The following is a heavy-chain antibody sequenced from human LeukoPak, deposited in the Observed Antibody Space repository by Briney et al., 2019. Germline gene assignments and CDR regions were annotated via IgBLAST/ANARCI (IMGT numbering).Heavy chain of an antibody. Sequence: PSETLSLTCTVSGGSISSYYWSWIRQPPGKGLEWIGYIYYSGSTNYTPSLKSRVTISVDTSKNQFSLKLSSVTAADTAVYYCARALISPYCGGDCYTLFDYWGQGTLVTVSS. D-gene: IGHD2-21*02. CDR2: IYYSGST. CDR1: GGSISSYY. J-gene: IGHJ4*02. CDR3: ARALISPYCGGDCYTLFDY. V-gene: IGHV4-59*08.